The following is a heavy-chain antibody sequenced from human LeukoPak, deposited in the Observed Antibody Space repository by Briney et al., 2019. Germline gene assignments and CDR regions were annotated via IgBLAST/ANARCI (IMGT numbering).Heavy chain of an antibody. Sequence: PSETLSLTCTVSGGSISSGNYYWSWIRQPPGKGLEWIGYIFYSGSTDYNPSLKSRVTISVDTSKNQFSLKLSSVTAADTAVYYCARSLTGNFDYWGQGTLVTVSS. CDR1: GGSISSGNYY. CDR2: IFYSGST. D-gene: IGHD3-9*01. J-gene: IGHJ4*02. CDR3: ARSLTGNFDY. V-gene: IGHV4-61*01.